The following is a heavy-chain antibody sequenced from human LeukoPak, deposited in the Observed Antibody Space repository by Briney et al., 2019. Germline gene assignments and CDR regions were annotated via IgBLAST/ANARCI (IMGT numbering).Heavy chain of an antibody. CDR3: ARAYYDNVWGTYRWLDP. CDR1: GGSISSYY. V-gene: IGHV4-59*01. CDR2: ISYSGST. D-gene: IGHD3-16*01. J-gene: IGHJ5*02. Sequence: PSETLSLTCTVSGGSISSYYWSWIRQPPGKGPEWIGYISYSGSTNYNPSLKSRVTISLDMSKTQVSLKLSSVTAADTAVYYCARAYYDNVWGTYRWLDPWGQGTLVTVPS.